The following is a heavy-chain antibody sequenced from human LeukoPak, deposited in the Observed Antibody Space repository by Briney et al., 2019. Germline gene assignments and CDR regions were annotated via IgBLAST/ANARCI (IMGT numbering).Heavy chain of an antibody. CDR1: GYTFTGYY. J-gene: IGHJ5*02. D-gene: IGHD2-2*02. CDR3: ARAENIVVVPAAIFDP. CDR2: INPNSGGT. V-gene: IGHV1-2*02. Sequence: ASVKVSCKAFGYTFTGYYMHWVRQAPGQGLEWMGWINPNSGGTNYAQKFQGRVTMTRDTSISTAYMELSRLRSDDTAVYYCARAENIVVVPAAIFDPWGQGTLVTVSS.